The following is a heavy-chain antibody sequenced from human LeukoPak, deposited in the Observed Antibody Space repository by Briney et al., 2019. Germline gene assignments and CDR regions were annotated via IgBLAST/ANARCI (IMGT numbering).Heavy chain of an antibody. D-gene: IGHD2-2*01. CDR3: ARGLVVPAAPANWFDP. CDR2: INHSGST. J-gene: IGHJ5*02. Sequence: PSETLSLTCTVSGGSISSYYWSWIRQPPGKGLEWIGEINHSGSTNYNPSLKSRVTISVDTSKNQFSLKLSSVTAADTAVYYCARGLVVPAAPANWFDPWGQGTLVTVSS. CDR1: GGSISSYY. V-gene: IGHV4-34*01.